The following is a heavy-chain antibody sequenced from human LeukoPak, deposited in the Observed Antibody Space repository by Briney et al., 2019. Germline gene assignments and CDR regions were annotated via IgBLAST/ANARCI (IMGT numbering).Heavy chain of an antibody. D-gene: IGHD2-2*01. V-gene: IGHV4-30-4*01. CDR3: AREDIVVLPAGAFDI. CDR1: GGSISSGDYY. J-gene: IGHJ3*02. Sequence: SQTLSLTCTVFGGSISSGDYYWNWIRQPPGKGLEWIGYIYYSGDIYYNPSLKSRVTMSLDTSKNEFSLKLSSVTAADTAVYSCAREDIVVLPAGAFDIWGQGTMVTVSS. CDR2: IYYSGDI.